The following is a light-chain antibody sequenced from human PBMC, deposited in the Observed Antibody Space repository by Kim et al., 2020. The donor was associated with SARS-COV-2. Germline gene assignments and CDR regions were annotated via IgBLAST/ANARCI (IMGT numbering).Light chain of an antibody. CDR2: AAS. V-gene: IGKV1-39*01. CDR1: QSISIH. Sequence: ASVGDTVTISCRTTQSISIHLDWYQQNPGGAPKLLISAASSLQGGVPSRFSGSGSETDFTLTSSSLHPEDFATYFCQQSYITPFTFGPGTKVDIK. CDR3: QQSYITPFT. J-gene: IGKJ3*01.